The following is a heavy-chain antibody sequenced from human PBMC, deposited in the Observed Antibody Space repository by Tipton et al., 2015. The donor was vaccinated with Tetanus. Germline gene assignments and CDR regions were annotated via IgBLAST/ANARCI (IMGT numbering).Heavy chain of an antibody. CDR3: VARGDLGFDY. D-gene: IGHD3-16*01. J-gene: IGHJ4*02. V-gene: IGHV1-2*06. CDR2: MNSNTGDT. CDR1: GYTFTGYY. Sequence: QLVQSGAEVKKPGASAIVSCKASGYTFTGYYIHWVRQAPGQGLEWMGRMNSNTGDTYSAQNFQGRVTMTRETSISTAYMELSRLTSDDTAMYYCVARGDLGFDYWGQGTQVTVSS.